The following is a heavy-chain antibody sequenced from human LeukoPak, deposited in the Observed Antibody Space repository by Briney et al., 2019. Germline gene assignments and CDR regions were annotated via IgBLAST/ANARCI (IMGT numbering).Heavy chain of an antibody. Sequence: QPGGSLRLSCAASGFTFSSYEMNWVRQAPGKGLEWVSSISSSSSYIYYADSVKGRFTMSRDNAKNSLYLQMNSLRAEDTAVYYCAELGITMIGGVWGKGTTVTISS. CDR2: ISSSSSYI. V-gene: IGHV3-48*03. CDR3: AELGITMIGGV. CDR1: GFTFSSYE. D-gene: IGHD3-10*02. J-gene: IGHJ6*04.